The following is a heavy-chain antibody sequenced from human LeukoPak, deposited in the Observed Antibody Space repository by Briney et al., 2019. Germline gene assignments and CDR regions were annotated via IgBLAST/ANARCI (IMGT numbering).Heavy chain of an antibody. Sequence: GGSLRLSCAASGFPFSDYGMYWVRQAPGKGLEWLAVISHDGNNKYYADSVKGRITISRDNSMNTLYLQMNSLRPEDTAVYYCTRDLGSGTSTQFYYMDLWGKGTTVTVSS. CDR2: ISHDGNNK. J-gene: IGHJ6*03. D-gene: IGHD3-10*01. V-gene: IGHV3-30*03. CDR3: TRDLGSGTSTQFYYMDL. CDR1: GFPFSDYG.